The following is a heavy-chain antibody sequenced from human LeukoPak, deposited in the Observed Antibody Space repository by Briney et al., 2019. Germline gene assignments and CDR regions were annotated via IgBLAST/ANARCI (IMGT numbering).Heavy chain of an antibody. D-gene: IGHD3-16*02. CDR1: GYTFTSYD. J-gene: IGHJ4*02. CDR2: MNPNSGNT. Sequence: ASVKVSCKASGYTFTSYDINWVRQATGQGLEWMGWMNPNSGNTNYAQKLQGRVTMTTDTSTSTAYMELRSLRSDDTAVYYCARDRLRLGELSFDYWGQGTLVTVSS. V-gene: IGHV1-8*01. CDR3: ARDRLRLGELSFDY.